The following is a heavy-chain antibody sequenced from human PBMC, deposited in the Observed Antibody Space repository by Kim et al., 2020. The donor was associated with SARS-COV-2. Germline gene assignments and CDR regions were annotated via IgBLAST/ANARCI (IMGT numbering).Heavy chain of an antibody. Sequence: GGSLRLSCTASGFTFGAYAIHWVRQGPGKGLEWVSGLSWNSDSLSYADSVSGRFTISRDNAKNSLYLQMNSLTADDTAMYYCAKDIARYSWNSGPRNGFDLWGQGTMVTVSS. CDR2: LSWNSDSL. CDR3: AKDIARYSWNSGPRNGFDL. D-gene: IGHD1-7*01. J-gene: IGHJ3*01. V-gene: IGHV3-9*01. CDR1: GFTFGAYA.